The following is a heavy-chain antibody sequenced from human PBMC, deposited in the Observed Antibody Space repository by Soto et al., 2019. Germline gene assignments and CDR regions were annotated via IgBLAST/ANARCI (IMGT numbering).Heavy chain of an antibody. CDR3: AGERCDRPVAGSAAFDI. CDR1: GGTLPTTA. Sequence: QVQLVQSGAEVKMSGSSVKVSCKASGGTLPTTAFSWVRQAPGQGLEWVGGIVPMFATPVYAQKFQDRVTISGDEYRATEYTEVHSLTSDDAAVYFCAGERCDRPVAGSAAFDIWGQGTQVSVSS. D-gene: IGHD6-19*01. V-gene: IGHV1-69*01. CDR2: IVPMFATP. J-gene: IGHJ3*02.